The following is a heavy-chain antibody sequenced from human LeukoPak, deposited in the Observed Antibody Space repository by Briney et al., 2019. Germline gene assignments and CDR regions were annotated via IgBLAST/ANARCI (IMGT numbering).Heavy chain of an antibody. CDR3: AKEGVGDYYFDS. CDR1: GFTFSSHA. V-gene: IGHV3-23*01. J-gene: IGHJ4*02. D-gene: IGHD2-21*02. Sequence: GGSLRLFCAASGFTFSSHAMSWVRQAPGKGLEWVSAISDGGGTYYADSAKGRFIISRYNSKNTVSLQMNSLRAEDTAVYYCAKEGVGDYYFDSWGQGTLVTVSS. CDR2: ISDGGGT.